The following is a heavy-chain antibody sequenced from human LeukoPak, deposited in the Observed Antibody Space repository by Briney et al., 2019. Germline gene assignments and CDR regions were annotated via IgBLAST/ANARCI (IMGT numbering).Heavy chain of an antibody. CDR1: SGSVNSGSYC. D-gene: IGHD3-16*01. V-gene: IGHV4-61*02. CDR3: ARDLRDSTDYYYYMDV. Sequence: SSETLSLTCAVSSGSVNSGSYCWTWIRQPAGKGLEWIGRVYTSGITDYNPSLKSRVAISVDTSKNQFSLQLNSVTPEDTAVYYCARDLRDSTDYYYYMDVWGKGTTVTVSS. CDR2: VYTSGIT. J-gene: IGHJ6*03.